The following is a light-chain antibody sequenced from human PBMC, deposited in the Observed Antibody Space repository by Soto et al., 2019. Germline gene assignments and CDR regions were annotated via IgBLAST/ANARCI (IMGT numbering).Light chain of an antibody. Sequence: EIVLTQSPATLSLSPGERATLSCRASQSVSSYLAWYQQTPGQPPRLLIYDASNRATGIPARFSGSGSGTDFTLTISSLEPEDFAVYYCQQRSNWPRTFGQGTRLEIK. CDR1: QSVSSY. J-gene: IGKJ5*01. CDR2: DAS. CDR3: QQRSNWPRT. V-gene: IGKV3-11*01.